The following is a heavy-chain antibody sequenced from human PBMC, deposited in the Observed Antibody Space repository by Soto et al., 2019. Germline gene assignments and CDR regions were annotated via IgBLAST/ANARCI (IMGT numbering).Heavy chain of an antibody. J-gene: IGHJ6*02. D-gene: IGHD3-10*01. CDR2: INAGNGNT. CDR1: GYTFTRYA. CDR3: ARVLLERSYGMDV. V-gene: IGHV1-3*01. Sequence: ASVKVSCKASGYTFTRYAMHWVRQAPGQRLEWMGWINAGNGNTKYSQKFQGRFTITRDTSASTVYMELSSLRSEDTAVYYCARVLLERSYGMDVWGQGTTVTVSS.